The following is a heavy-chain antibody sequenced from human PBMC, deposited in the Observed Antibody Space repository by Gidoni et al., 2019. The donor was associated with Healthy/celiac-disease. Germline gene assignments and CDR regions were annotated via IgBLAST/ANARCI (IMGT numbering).Heavy chain of an antibody. D-gene: IGHD6-13*01. CDR2: ISGSGGST. CDR1: GFTFSSCA. V-gene: IGHV3-23*01. Sequence: EVQLLESGGGLVQPGGSLRLSCAASGFTFSSCAMSWVRQAPGKGLEWVSAISGSGGSTYYADSVKGRFTISRDNSKNTLYLQMNSLRAEDTAVYYCAKSIAAAGALPAGYWGQGTLVTVSS. CDR3: AKSIAAAGALPAGY. J-gene: IGHJ4*02.